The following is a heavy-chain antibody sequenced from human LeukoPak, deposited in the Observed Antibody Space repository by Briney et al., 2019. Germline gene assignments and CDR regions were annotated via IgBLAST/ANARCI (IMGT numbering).Heavy chain of an antibody. Sequence: SETLSLTCTVSGGSISSYYWSWIRQPPGKGLEWIGYIYYSGRTNYNPSLKSRVTISVDTSKNQFSLKLSSVTAADTAVYYCASTLVVPAARGYFDYWGQGTLVTVSS. CDR2: IYYSGRT. D-gene: IGHD2-2*01. V-gene: IGHV4-59*01. CDR3: ASTLVVPAARGYFDY. J-gene: IGHJ4*02. CDR1: GGSISSYY.